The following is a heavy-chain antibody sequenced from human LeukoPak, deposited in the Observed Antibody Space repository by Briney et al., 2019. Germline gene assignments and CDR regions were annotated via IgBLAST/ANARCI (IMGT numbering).Heavy chain of an antibody. Sequence: GGSLRLSCVASGFTFSTYAMYWVRQAPGTGLEFVSVISTNGDRTYYANSVKGRFIISRDNSKNTLYLQMGSLRVDDMGVYYCARGRQIPLAFNSGWHDFFDYWGQGTLVTVSS. J-gene: IGHJ4*02. CDR2: ISTNGDRT. D-gene: IGHD6-19*01. CDR1: GFTFSTYA. V-gene: IGHV3-64*01. CDR3: ARGRQIPLAFNSGWHDFFDY.